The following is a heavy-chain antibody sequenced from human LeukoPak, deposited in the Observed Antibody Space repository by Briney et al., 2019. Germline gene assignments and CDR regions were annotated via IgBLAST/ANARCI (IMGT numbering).Heavy chain of an antibody. Sequence: PGGSLRLSCAASGFTLSSYSMRWVRQAPGKGLEWVSLISGNAGSTYYADSVKGRFTNSRDITKNTLYLQMNSLRADDTAVYYCARGGERYAFDVWGQGTMVTVSP. CDR1: GFTLSSYS. J-gene: IGHJ3*01. CDR3: ARGGERYAFDV. CDR2: ISGNAGST. V-gene: IGHV3-23*01.